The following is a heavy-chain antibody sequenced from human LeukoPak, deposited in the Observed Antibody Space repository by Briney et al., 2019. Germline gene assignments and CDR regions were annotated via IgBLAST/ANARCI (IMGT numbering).Heavy chain of an antibody. CDR3: AKIWDYVWGSYDY. J-gene: IGHJ4*02. CDR2: ISYDGSNK. V-gene: IGHV3-30-3*01. D-gene: IGHD3-16*01. Sequence: GRSLRLSCAASGFTFSSYAMHWVRQAPGKGLEWVAVISYDGSNKYYADSVKGRFTISRDNSKNTLYLQMNSLRAEDTAVYYCAKIWDYVWGSYDYWGQGTLVTVSS. CDR1: GFTFSSYA.